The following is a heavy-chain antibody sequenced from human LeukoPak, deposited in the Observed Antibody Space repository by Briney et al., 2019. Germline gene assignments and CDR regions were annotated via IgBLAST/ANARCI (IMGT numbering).Heavy chain of an antibody. CDR1: GGTFSSYA. J-gene: IGHJ4*02. CDR2: IIPIFGTA. V-gene: IGHV1-69*13. CDR3: ARDGGLMTTVTTFDY. Sequence: SVKVSCKASGGTFSSYAISWVRQAPGQGLEWIGGIIPIFGTANYAQKFQGRVTITADESTSTAYMELSSLRSEDTAVYYCARDGGLMTTVTTFDYWGQGTLVTVSS. D-gene: IGHD4-17*01.